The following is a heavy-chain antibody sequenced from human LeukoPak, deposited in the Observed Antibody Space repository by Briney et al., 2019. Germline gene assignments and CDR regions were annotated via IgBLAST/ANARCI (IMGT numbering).Heavy chain of an antibody. V-gene: IGHV3-21*01. D-gene: IGHD3-22*01. Sequence: GGSLRLSCAASGFTFSSYSMNWVRQAPGKGLEWVSSISRGSDYIYYADSVKGRFTISRDNAKNSLYLQMNSQRAEDTAVYYCARAINYYDSSGLYYYFDYWGQGTLVTVSS. J-gene: IGHJ4*02. CDR2: ISRGSDYI. CDR1: GFTFSSYS. CDR3: ARAINYYDSSGLYYYFDY.